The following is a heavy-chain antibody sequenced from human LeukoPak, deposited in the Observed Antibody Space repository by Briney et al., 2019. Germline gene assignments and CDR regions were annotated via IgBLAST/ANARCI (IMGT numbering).Heavy chain of an antibody. J-gene: IGHJ4*01. CDR1: AGSISPYY. D-gene: IGHD4-23*01. CDR3: ARDYGGKLDY. Sequence: SETLSLTCTVSAGSISPYYWSWIRQPPGKGLEWLGYIYYSGSTDYNPSLMGRLTISVDMSKNQFSLTLTSVTEADTAVYYCARDYGGKLDYWGHGTLVTVSS. CDR2: IYYSGST. V-gene: IGHV4-59*01.